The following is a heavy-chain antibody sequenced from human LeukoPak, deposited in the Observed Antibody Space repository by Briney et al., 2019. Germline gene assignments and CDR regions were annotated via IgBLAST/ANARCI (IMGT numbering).Heavy chain of an antibody. CDR2: ITSNGGST. J-gene: IGHJ2*01. CDR1: GFTLSHYA. D-gene: IGHD7-27*01. CDR3: AGVNWGIYWYFDL. V-gene: IGHV3-64*01. Sequence: GGSLRPSCAASGFTLSHYAMHWVRQAPGKGLEYVSAITSNGGSTYYANSVKGRFTISRDNSKNTLYLQMGSLRAEDMAVYYCAGVNWGIYWYFDLWGRGTLVTVSS.